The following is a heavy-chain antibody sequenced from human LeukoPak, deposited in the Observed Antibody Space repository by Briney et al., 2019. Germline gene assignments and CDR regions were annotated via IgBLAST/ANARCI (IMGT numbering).Heavy chain of an antibody. J-gene: IGHJ4*02. CDR3: ARDSDSSGHYYMDFFDY. CDR2: ISSSSRDI. CDR1: GFTFTSYA. V-gene: IGHV3-21*01. Sequence: GGSLRLSCAASGFTFTSYAMNWVRQAPGKGLEWVSSISSSSRDINYADSVKGRFTISRDNAWNSLYLQMNSLRAEDTAVYYCARDSDSSGHYYMDFFDYWGQGALVTVSS. D-gene: IGHD3-22*01.